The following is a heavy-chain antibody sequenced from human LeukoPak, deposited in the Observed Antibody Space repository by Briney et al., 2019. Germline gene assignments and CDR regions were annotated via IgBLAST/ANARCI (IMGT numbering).Heavy chain of an antibody. D-gene: IGHD2-15*01. CDR1: GFTFSDYY. CDR3: ARGADGVSSNSRGWFDP. J-gene: IGHJ5*02. Sequence: GGSLRLSCAASGFTFSDYYMSWIRQAPGKGLEWVSYISSRGSTIYYADSVKGRFTISRDSAKSSLYLQMHSLRAEDTAVYYCARGADGVSSNSRGWFDPWGQGTLVAVSS. V-gene: IGHV3-11*04. CDR2: ISSRGSTI.